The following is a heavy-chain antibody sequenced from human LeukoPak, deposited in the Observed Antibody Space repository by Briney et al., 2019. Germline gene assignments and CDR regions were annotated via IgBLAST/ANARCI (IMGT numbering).Heavy chain of an antibody. CDR3: ARFRPVSEMATISGYFDY. J-gene: IGHJ4*02. V-gene: IGHV4-39*07. Sequence: SETLSLTCTVSGGTMITSAFYWGWIRESPGKGLEWIGNVHVSGGTYYNPSHKGRVTISLDTSKNQFSLKLSSVTAADTAVYYCARFRPVSEMATISGYFDYWGQGTLVTVSS. D-gene: IGHD5-24*01. CDR2: VHVSGGT. CDR1: GGTMITSAFY.